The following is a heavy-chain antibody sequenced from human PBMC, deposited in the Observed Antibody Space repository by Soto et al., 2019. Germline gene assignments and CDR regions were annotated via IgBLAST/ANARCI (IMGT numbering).Heavy chain of an antibody. CDR3: ARDIVVVPAAINYYYYGMDV. CDR2: VDWDDDK. D-gene: IGHD2-2*01. Sequence: SGPTLVNPTQTLTLTCTFSGFSLSTSGMCVGWIRQPPGKALEWLALVDWDDDKNYSTSMKNSLTISKDTSKNQVDLTMTNMDPVDTATYYCARDIVVVPAAINYYYYGMDVWGQGTTVTVSS. CDR1: GFSLSTSGMC. J-gene: IGHJ6*02. V-gene: IGHV2-70*01.